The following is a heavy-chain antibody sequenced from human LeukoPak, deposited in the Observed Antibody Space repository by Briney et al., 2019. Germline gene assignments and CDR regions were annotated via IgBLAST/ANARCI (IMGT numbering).Heavy chain of an antibody. V-gene: IGHV1-18*01. CDR2: ISAYNGNT. J-gene: IGHJ3*02. CDR1: GGTFSSYA. CDR3: ARVGARLEMATITDAFDI. Sequence: ASVKVSCKASGGTFSSYAISWVRQAPGQGLEWMGWISAYNGNTNYAQKLQGRVTMTTDTSTSTAYMELRSLRSDDTAVYYCARVGARLEMATITDAFDIWGQGTMVTVSS. D-gene: IGHD5-24*01.